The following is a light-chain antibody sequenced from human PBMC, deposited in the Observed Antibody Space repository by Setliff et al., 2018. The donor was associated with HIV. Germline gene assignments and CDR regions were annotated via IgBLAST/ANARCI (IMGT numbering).Light chain of an antibody. V-gene: IGLV2-23*02. CDR3: CSSAGGDTWI. CDR1: SSDIGDYES. Sequence: QSVLTQPASVSGSPGQSITISCTGSSSDIGDYESVSWYQQHPGEVPKLLIYDVTKRPSGVSNRFSASKSGNTASLTISGLQAEDEAHYYCCSSAGGDTWIFGGGTKVTVL. CDR2: DVT. J-gene: IGLJ2*01.